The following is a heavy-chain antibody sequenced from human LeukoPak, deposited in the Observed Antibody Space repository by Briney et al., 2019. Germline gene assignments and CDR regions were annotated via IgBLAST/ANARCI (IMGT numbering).Heavy chain of an antibody. V-gene: IGHV3-23*01. CDR2: ISGRGGST. CDR1: GFTFINYA. J-gene: IGHJ6*03. CDR3: AKPKYYYDSSGFLSPYYFYYMDV. Sequence: PGGSLRLSCAASGFTFINYAMSWVRQAPGKGLEWVSGISGRGGSTYYADSVKGRFTISRDNSKNTLYLQMSSLRSEDTAVYFCAKPKYYYDSSGFLSPYYFYYMDVWGKGTTVTISS. D-gene: IGHD3-22*01.